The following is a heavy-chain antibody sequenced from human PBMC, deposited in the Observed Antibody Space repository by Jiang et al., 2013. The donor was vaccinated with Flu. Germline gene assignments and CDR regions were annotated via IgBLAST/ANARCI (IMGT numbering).Heavy chain of an antibody. CDR3: ARDDPYSSYGTSSDAFDV. V-gene: IGHV3-21*01. CDR1: GFTFSSYN. D-gene: IGHD6-6*01. CDR2: ITSGSNYI. Sequence: QLLESGGGLVKPGGSLRLSCVASGFTFSSYNMNWVRQAPGKGLEWVSSITSGSNYIYYADSVKGRFTISRDNAKNSLYLQMNSLRAEDTAMYYCARDDPYSSYGTSSDAFDVWGQGTMVTVSS. J-gene: IGHJ3*01.